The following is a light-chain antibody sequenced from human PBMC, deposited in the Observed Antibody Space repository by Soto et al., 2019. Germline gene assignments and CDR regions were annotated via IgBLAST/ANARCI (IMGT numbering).Light chain of an antibody. CDR3: AAWYDSLTSLV. CDR2: NNN. V-gene: IGLV1-44*01. CDR1: SSHIGSTT. J-gene: IGLJ1*01. Sequence: QSVLTQPPSASGTPGQRVTISCSGSSSHIGSTTVNWYQQLPGTALNLLIYNNNQRHSGVPDRLSGSKTGTSDSQPISWLQSAEEDDYYCAAWYDSLTSLVFGTGTKLTVL.